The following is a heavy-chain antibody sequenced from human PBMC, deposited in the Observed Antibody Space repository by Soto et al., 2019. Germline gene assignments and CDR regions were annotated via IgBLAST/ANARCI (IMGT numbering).Heavy chain of an antibody. J-gene: IGHJ6*02. CDR3: ARRYCASDNCPLFYYFVDL. CDR1: GGTFNKFA. Sequence: VQLAQSGAEVKKTGSSVKVSCKASGGTFNKFAFSWVRQAPGQGFEWMGGIIPVFRSANYAQRFRGRITITADEYTSTVYLYLNDLRSDDTAVYYCARRYCASDNCPLFYYFVDLWGLGTTVTVSS. CDR2: IIPVFRSA. D-gene: IGHD2-21*02. V-gene: IGHV1-69*01.